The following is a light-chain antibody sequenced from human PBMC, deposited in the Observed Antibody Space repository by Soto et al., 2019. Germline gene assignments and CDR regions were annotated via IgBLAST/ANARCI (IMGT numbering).Light chain of an antibody. CDR2: DAF. Sequence: DIQMTQSPSRLSASVGDRVTITCRASQSISSWLAWYQQKPGKAPKLLIFDAFSLESGVPSRFSGGRSGTEFTLTISSLQPDDYATYYCQQYNSYSPLTFGGGTKVDIK. V-gene: IGKV1-5*01. CDR1: QSISSW. CDR3: QQYNSYSPLT. J-gene: IGKJ4*01.